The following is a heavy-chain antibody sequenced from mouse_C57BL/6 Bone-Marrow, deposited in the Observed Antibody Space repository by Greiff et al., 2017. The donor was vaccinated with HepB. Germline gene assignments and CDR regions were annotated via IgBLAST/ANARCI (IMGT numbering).Heavy chain of an antibody. Sequence: EVQWVESGGDLVKPGGSLKLSCAASGFTFSSYGMSWVRQTPDKRLEWVATISSGGSYTYYPDSVKGRFTISRDNAKNTLYLQMSSLKSEDTAMYYCARRDGYYDYFDYWGQGTTLTVSS. CDR3: ARRDGYYDYFDY. CDR1: GFTFSSYG. CDR2: ISSGGSYT. V-gene: IGHV5-6*01. J-gene: IGHJ2*01. D-gene: IGHD2-3*01.